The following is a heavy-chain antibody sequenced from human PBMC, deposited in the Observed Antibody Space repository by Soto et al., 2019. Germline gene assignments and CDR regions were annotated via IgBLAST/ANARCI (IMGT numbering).Heavy chain of an antibody. V-gene: IGHV4-31*03. CDR1: GGSITSGGYY. D-gene: IGHD5-12*01. CDR3: ARDNNGLNRAFDI. J-gene: IGHJ3*02. Sequence: SETLSLTCSVSGGSITSGGYYWGWIRQLPGKGLEWVAYVYSSGRTYYNPSLESRLSISLDTSKNQFSLILRSVTVADTAIYSCARDNNGLNRAFDIWGQGAMVTV. CDR2: VYSSGRT.